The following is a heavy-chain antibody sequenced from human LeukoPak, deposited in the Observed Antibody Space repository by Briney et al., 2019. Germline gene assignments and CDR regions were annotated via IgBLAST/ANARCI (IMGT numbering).Heavy chain of an antibody. J-gene: IGHJ5*02. D-gene: IGHD2-2*01. CDR2: IIPIFGTA. CDR1: GGTFSSYA. Sequence: SVKVSCKAFGGTFSSYAISWVRQAPGQGLEWMGGIIPIFGTANYAQKFQGRVTITADKSTSTAYMELSSLRSGDTAVYYCARGSMDAYCSSTSCYENWFDPWGQGTLVTVSS. V-gene: IGHV1-69*06. CDR3: ARGSMDAYCSSTSCYENWFDP.